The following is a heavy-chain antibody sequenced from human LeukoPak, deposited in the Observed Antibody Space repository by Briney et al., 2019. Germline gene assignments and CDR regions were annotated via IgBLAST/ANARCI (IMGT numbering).Heavy chain of an antibody. CDR1: GFTFRNCA. V-gene: IGHV3-23*01. J-gene: IGHJ4*02. Sequence: PGGSLRLSCAASGFTFRNCAMSLGRQAPGEGLEWGSGISGTGYNTYYADSVKGRFTISRDNSKNTLYLQMNSLGAEDTAVYYCAKHVSGSLFYFDYWGQRTLVTVSS. CDR2: ISGTGYNT. CDR3: AKHVSGSLFYFDY. D-gene: IGHD3-10*01.